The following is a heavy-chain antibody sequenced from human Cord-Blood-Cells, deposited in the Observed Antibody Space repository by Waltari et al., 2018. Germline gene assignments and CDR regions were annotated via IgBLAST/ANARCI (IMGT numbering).Heavy chain of an antibody. D-gene: IGHD5-18*01. V-gene: IGHV1-69*01. CDR2: IIPIFGTA. Sequence: QVQLVQSGAEVKKPGSSVKVSCKASGGTFSSYAIRWVRQAPGQWLEWMGGIIPIFGTANYAQKFQGRVTITADESTSTAYMELSSLRSEDTAVYYCARGSEVDTAMVSYWYFDLWGRGTLVTVSS. J-gene: IGHJ2*01. CDR1: GGTFSSYA. CDR3: ARGSEVDTAMVSYWYFDL.